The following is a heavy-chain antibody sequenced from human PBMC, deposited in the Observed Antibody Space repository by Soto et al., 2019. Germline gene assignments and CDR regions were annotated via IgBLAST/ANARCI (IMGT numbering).Heavy chain of an antibody. V-gene: IGHV4-34*01. CDR2: INYRGST. CDR1: GGSFTGYY. Sequence: SETLSLTCAVYGGSFTGYYWTWIRQTPGKGLEWIGEINYRGSTYYNPSLESRITMAVDTSKNQFSLKLSSVTAADTAVYFCVRGQPHRITIFEVVIRSYDYGMDVWGRGTTVTVSS. CDR3: VRGQPHRITIFEVVIRSYDYGMDV. J-gene: IGHJ6*02. D-gene: IGHD3-3*01.